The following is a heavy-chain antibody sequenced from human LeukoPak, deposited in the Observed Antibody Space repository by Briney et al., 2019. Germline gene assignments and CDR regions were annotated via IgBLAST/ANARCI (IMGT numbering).Heavy chain of an antibody. D-gene: IGHD6-19*01. CDR2: IYWDDDK. J-gene: IGHJ5*02. Sequence: SGPTLVKPTQTLTLTCTFSGFSLSTSGVGVGWIRQPPGKALEWLALIYWDDDKRYSPSLKSSLSITKDTSKNQVVLTMTNVDPVDTATYYCALTKYTSTTPGWFDPWGQGTLVTVSS. V-gene: IGHV2-5*02. CDR1: GFSLSTSGVG. CDR3: ALTKYTSTTPGWFDP.